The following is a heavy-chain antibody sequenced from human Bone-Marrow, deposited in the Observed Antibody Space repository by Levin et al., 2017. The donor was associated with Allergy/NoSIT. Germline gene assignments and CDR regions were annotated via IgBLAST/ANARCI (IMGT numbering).Heavy chain of an antibody. J-gene: IGHJ4*02. CDR1: GFTFSSYS. D-gene: IGHD2-2*01. V-gene: IGHV3-21*01. CDR3: ARDPADIVVVPAAIDY. CDR2: ISSSSSYI. Sequence: GGSLRLSCAASGFTFSSYSMNWVRQAPGKGLEWVSSISSSSSYIYYADSVKGRFTISRDNAKNSLYLQMNSLRAEDTAVYYCARDPADIVVVPAAIDYWGQGTLVTVSS.